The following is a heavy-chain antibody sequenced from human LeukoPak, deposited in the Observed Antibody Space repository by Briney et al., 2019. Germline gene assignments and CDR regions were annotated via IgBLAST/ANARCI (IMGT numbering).Heavy chain of an antibody. CDR3: ARHVGVVTAGRALDY. CDR1: GDSISSYF. Sequence: PSETLSLTCVVSGDSISSYFWSWIRQPPGKGLEWIGDIFYSGSTNYNPSLESRVTISLDTSQNQFSLKLTSLTAADTAVYYCARHVGVVTAGRALDYWGQGTLVTVSS. D-gene: IGHD2-21*02. J-gene: IGHJ4*02. CDR2: IFYSGST. V-gene: IGHV4-59*08.